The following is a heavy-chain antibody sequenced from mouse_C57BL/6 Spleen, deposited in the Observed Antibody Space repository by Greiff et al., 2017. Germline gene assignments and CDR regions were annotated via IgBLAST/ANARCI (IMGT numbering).Heavy chain of an antibody. J-gene: IGHJ4*01. Sequence: EVKLVESGTVLARPGASVKMSCKTSGYTFTSYWMHWVKQRPGQGLEWIGAIYPGNSDTSYNQKFKGKAKLTAVTSASTAYMELSSLTNEDPAVYYCTRHYGYEGAMDYWGQGTSVTVSS. V-gene: IGHV1-5*01. CDR3: TRHYGYEGAMDY. CDR1: GYTFTSYW. CDR2: IYPGNSDT. D-gene: IGHD2-2*01.